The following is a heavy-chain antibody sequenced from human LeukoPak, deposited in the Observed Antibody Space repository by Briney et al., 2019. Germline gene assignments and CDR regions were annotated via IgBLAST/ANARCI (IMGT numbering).Heavy chain of an antibody. J-gene: IGHJ3*02. Sequence: PSETLSLTCTVSGGSISSSSYYWGWIRQPPGKGLEWIGSIYYSGSTYYNPSLKSRVTISVDTSKNQFSLKLSSVTAADTAVYYCARTKGSGWYPYDAFDIWGQGTMVTVSS. D-gene: IGHD6-19*01. V-gene: IGHV4-39*07. CDR1: GGSISSSSYY. CDR3: ARTKGSGWYPYDAFDI. CDR2: IYYSGST.